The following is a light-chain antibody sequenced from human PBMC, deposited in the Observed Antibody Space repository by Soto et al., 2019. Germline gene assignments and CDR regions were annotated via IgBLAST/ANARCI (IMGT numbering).Light chain of an antibody. CDR3: MQALQTPWT. Sequence: DIVMPQSPLSLPVTPGEPASISCRSSPSLLHSNGYNYLDWYLQKPGQSPQLLIYLGSNRSSGGTDRCSGSGSVTDFTLKISRVEAEYVGVYYCMQALQTPWTFGQGTMLEIK. V-gene: IGKV2-28*01. J-gene: IGKJ2*01. CDR1: PSLLHSNGYNY. CDR2: LGS.